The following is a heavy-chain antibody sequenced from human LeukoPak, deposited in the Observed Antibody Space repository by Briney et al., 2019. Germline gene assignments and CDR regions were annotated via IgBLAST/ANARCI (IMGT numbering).Heavy chain of an antibody. CDR2: IYYSGIT. CDR1: GGSISSSSYY. CDR3: ARYPRSSSSGWTAFDI. Sequence: PSETLSLTCTVSGGSISSSSYYWGWIRQPPGKGLEWIGSIYYSGITYYNPSLRSRVTMSVDTSKDQFSLKLSSVTAADTAVYSCARYPRSSSSGWTAFDIWGQGTMVTVSS. V-gene: IGHV4-39*01. J-gene: IGHJ3*02. D-gene: IGHD6-19*01.